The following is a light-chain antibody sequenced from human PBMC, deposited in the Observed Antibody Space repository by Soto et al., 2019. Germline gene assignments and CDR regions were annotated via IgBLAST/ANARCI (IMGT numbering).Light chain of an antibody. J-gene: IGKJ1*01. V-gene: IGKV1-5*01. Sequence: DIQLTQSPSFLSASVGDRVTITCRASQTISHWLAWYQQKPGKAPKLLIFDASSLENGVPSRFSGSGSGTEFTLTITGLQPDDFATYYCQQYNTYWTFGQGTKVDIK. CDR1: QTISHW. CDR3: QQYNTYWT. CDR2: DAS.